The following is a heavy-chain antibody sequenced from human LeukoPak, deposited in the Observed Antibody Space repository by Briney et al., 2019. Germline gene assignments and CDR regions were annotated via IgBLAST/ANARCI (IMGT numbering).Heavy chain of an antibody. J-gene: IGHJ4*02. CDR3: ARDRLGYCSGGSCYPDY. Sequence: HPGRPLRLSCAASGFTFSSYAMHWVRQAPGKGLEWVAVISYDGSNKYYADSVKGRFTISRDNSKNTLYLQMNSLRAEDTAVYYCARDRLGYCSGGSCYPDYWGQGTLVTVSS. CDR2: ISYDGSNK. D-gene: IGHD2-15*01. V-gene: IGHV3-30*01. CDR1: GFTFSSYA.